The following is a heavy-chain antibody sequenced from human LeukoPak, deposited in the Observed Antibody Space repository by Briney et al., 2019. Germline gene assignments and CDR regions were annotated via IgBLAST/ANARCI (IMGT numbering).Heavy chain of an antibody. CDR3: ASAPGSSGSYLHWFDP. D-gene: IGHD3-10*01. Sequence: SETLSLTCAVYGGSFSGYYWSWIRQPPGKGLEWIGEINHSGSTNYNPSLKSRVTISVDTSKNQFSLKLSSVTAADTAVYYCASAPGSSGSYLHWFDPWGQGTLVTVSS. V-gene: IGHV4-34*01. J-gene: IGHJ5*02. CDR1: GGSFSGYY. CDR2: INHSGST.